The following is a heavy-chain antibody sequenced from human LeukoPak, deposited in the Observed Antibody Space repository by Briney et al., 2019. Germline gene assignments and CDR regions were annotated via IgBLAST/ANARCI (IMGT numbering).Heavy chain of an antibody. V-gene: IGHV4-34*01. CDR2: INHSGST. J-gene: IGHJ4*02. Sequence: PSETLSLTCAVYGGSFSGYYWSWIRQPPGKGLEWIGKINHSGSTNYNPSLKSRVTISVDTSKNQFSLKLSSVTAADTAVYYCARGHPAGIAARKKYYFDYWGQGTLVTVSS. CDR1: GGSFSGYY. D-gene: IGHD6-13*01. CDR3: ARGHPAGIAARKKYYFDY.